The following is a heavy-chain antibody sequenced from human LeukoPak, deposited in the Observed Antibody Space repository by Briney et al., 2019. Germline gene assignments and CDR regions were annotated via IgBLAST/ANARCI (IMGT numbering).Heavy chain of an antibody. CDR3: ARASAAADFDY. Sequence: PSETLSLTCTVSGGSISSSSYYWGWIRQPPGKGLEWIGRIYYSGNTFYNPSLKGRIPISVDRSNNLFSWKLSAVTASERPVYYCARASAAADFDYWGQGTLVTVSS. CDR2: IYYSGNT. CDR1: GGSISSSSYY. J-gene: IGHJ4*02. D-gene: IGHD6-13*01. V-gene: IGHV4-39*07.